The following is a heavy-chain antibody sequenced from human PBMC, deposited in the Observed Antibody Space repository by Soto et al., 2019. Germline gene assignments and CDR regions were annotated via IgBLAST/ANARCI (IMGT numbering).Heavy chain of an antibody. J-gene: IGHJ4*02. CDR2: INHLETT. CDR3: ARGGGFASFDY. Sequence: QLQLHMSGSGLVKPSQTLSLTCTVSGASITYGAYSWSWIRQTPGKGLEWIGYINHLETTFYNPSFESRLTLSIDRIKNPFHLSLKSMSAAERAVYFCARGGGFASFDYWGQGILVTVSS. D-gene: IGHD3-10*01. V-gene: IGHV4-30-2*01. CDR1: GASITYGAYS.